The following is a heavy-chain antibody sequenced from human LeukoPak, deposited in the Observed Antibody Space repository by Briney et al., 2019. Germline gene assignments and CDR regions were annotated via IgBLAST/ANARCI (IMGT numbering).Heavy chain of an antibody. Sequence: GGSLRLSCAASGFTFSDHNMKWFRQAPGKGLECISCITSTSSAIYYADSARGRFTISRDNAKRLLYLQMNSLRDEDTAVYYCARGQRWRDYWGQGTLVTVSS. J-gene: IGHJ4*02. V-gene: IGHV3-48*02. CDR2: ITSTSSAI. CDR3: ARGQRWRDY. CDR1: GFTFSDHN. D-gene: IGHD4-23*01.